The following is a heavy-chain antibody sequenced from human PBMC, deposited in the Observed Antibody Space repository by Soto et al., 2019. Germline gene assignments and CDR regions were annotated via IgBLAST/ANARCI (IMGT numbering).Heavy chain of an antibody. J-gene: IGHJ6*02. CDR2: INPSGGST. Sequence: ASVKVSCKASGYTFTSYYMHWVRQAPGQGLEWMGIINPSGGSTSYAQKFQGRVTMTRDTSTSTVYMELSSLRSEDTAVYYCARESYGSRGDYYYGMDVWGQGTTVTVSS. V-gene: IGHV1-46*01. CDR3: ARESYGSRGDYYYGMDV. CDR1: GYTFTSYY. D-gene: IGHD3-10*01.